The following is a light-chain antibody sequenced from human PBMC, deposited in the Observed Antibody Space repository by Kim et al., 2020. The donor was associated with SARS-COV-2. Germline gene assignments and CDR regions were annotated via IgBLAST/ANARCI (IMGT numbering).Light chain of an antibody. J-gene: IGKJ4*01. V-gene: IGKV3-20*01. CDR3: QQYGSPLLT. Sequence: PGERATLSCRASQSFSSTYLAWYQQKPGQAPRLLISGASSRATGIPDRFSGSGSGTDFTLTISRLEPEDSGVYYCQQYGSPLLTFGGGTKVDIK. CDR1: QSFSSTY. CDR2: GAS.